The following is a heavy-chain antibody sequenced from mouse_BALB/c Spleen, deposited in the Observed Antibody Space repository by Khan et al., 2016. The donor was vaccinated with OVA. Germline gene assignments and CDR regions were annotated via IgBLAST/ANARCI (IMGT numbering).Heavy chain of an antibody. V-gene: IGHV3-2*02. Sequence: EVQLQESGPGLVKPSQSLSLTCTVTGYSITSDYAWNWIRQFPGNKLEWMGYISYSGSTSYHPSLKRRISITRDTSKNQFFLQLNSVTTADTATYFCARGRAYWGQGTTLTVSS. D-gene: IGHD3-3*01. CDR1: GYSITSDYA. J-gene: IGHJ2*01. CDR2: ISYSGST. CDR3: ARGRAY.